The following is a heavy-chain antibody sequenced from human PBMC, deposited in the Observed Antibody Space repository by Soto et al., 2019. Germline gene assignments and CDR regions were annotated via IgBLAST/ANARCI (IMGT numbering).Heavy chain of an antibody. CDR1: GYTFTSYY. Sequence: ASVKVSCKASGYTFTSYYMHWVLQAPGQGLERMGIINPSGGSTYYVQKFQGRVTMTRDTSTTTVYMELSSLTSEDTAVYYCASGSGVKVPDYWGQGTQVTVSS. D-gene: IGHD3-10*01. CDR3: ASGSGVKVPDY. J-gene: IGHJ4*02. CDR2: INPSGGST. V-gene: IGHV1-46*03.